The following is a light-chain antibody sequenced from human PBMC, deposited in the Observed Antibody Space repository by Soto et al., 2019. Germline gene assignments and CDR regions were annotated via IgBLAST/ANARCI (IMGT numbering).Light chain of an antibody. Sequence: QSVLTQPPSASGSPGQSVTISCTGTSSDVGGYNFVSWYQQHPGKAPKLMIYEVSERPSGVPDRFSGSKSGNTASLNVSGLQAEDEADYYWSSYAGSNIVVFGGGTKVTVL. CDR2: EVS. CDR1: SSDVGGYNF. CDR3: SSYAGSNIVV. J-gene: IGLJ2*01. V-gene: IGLV2-8*01.